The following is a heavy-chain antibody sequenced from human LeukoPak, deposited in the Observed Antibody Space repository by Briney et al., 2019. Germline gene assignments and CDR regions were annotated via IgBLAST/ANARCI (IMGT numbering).Heavy chain of an antibody. D-gene: IGHD3-22*01. CDR2: ISGSGGST. Sequence: PGGSLRLSCAASGFTFSSYAMSWVRQAPGKGLEWVSAISGSGGSTYYADSVKGRFTISRDNSKNTLYLQMNSLRAEDTAVYYCAREGQHYYDSRRGAFDIWGQGTMVTVSS. J-gene: IGHJ3*02. CDR3: AREGQHYYDSRRGAFDI. V-gene: IGHV3-23*01. CDR1: GFTFSSYA.